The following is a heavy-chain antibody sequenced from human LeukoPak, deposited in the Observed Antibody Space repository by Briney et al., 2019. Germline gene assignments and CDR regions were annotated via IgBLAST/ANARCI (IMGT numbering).Heavy chain of an antibody. J-gene: IGHJ5*02. D-gene: IGHD6-13*01. CDR2: ISAYNGNT. V-gene: IGHV1-18*04. CDR3: ARDLSSSWSKNWFDP. Sequence: ASVKVSCKASGYTFTGYYTHWVRQAPGQGLEWMGWISAYNGNTNYAQKLQGRVTMTTDTSTSTAYMELRSLRSDDTAVYYCARDLSSSWSKNWFDPWGQGTLVTVSS. CDR1: GYTFTGYY.